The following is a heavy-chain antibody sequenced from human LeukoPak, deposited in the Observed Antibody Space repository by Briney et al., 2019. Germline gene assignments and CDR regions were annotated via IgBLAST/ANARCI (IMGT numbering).Heavy chain of an antibody. D-gene: IGHD4-17*01. CDR1: GYTFTSYD. CDR2: MNPNSGNT. CDR3: ARFSTTVTTLRAFDI. V-gene: IGHV1-8*01. J-gene: IGHJ3*02. Sequence: ASVKVSCKASGYTFTSYDINWVRQATGQGLEWMGWMNPNSGNTGYAQKFQGGVTMTRDTSISTAYMELSSLRSEDTAVYYCARFSTTVTTLRAFDIWGQGTMVTVSS.